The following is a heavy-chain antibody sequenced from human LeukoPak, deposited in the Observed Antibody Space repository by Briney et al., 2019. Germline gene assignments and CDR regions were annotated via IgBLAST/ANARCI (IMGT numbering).Heavy chain of an antibody. J-gene: IGHJ4*02. CDR1: GYTFTGYY. D-gene: IGHD2-2*01. CDR3: ARSFFESPPHPIMVRRSTSLWVLDY. Sequence: GASVKVSCKASGYTFTGYYMHWVRQAPGQGLEWMGIINPSGGSTSYAQKFQGRVTMTRDTSTSTVYMELSSLRSEDTAVYYCARSFFESPPHPIMVRRSTSLWVLDYWGQGTLVTVSS. CDR2: INPSGGST. V-gene: IGHV1-46*01.